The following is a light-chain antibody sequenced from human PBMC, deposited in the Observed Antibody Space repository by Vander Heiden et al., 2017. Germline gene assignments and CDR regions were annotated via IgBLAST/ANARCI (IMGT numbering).Light chain of an antibody. J-gene: IGLJ3*02. CDR1: SANIGAGYD. CDR2: GNS. V-gene: IGLV1-40*01. Sequence: QSVLTQPPSVSGDPGQRVTISCTGSSANIGAGYDVHWYQQLPGTAPKLLIYGNSNRPSGVPDRFSGSKSGTSASLAITGLQAEDEADYYCQSYDDSLSAWVFGGGTKLTAL. CDR3: QSYDDSLSAWV.